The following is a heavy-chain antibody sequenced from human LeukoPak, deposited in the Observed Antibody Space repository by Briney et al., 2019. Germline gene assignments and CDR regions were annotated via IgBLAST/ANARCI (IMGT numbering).Heavy chain of an antibody. V-gene: IGHV3-21*01. CDR1: GFTFSTYS. CDR2: ISSSSNYI. D-gene: IGHD4-17*01. Sequence: GGSLRLSCAASGFTFSTYSMNWVRQAPGKGLEWVLCISSSSNYIYYADSVKGRFTISRDNAKNSLYLQMNSLRAEDTAVYYCARASGDYLVDYWGQGTLVTVSS. CDR3: ARASGDYLVDY. J-gene: IGHJ4*02.